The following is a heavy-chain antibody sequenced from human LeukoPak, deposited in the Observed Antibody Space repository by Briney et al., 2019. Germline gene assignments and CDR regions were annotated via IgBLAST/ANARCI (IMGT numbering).Heavy chain of an antibody. V-gene: IGHV3-30*04. J-gene: IGHJ4*02. CDR2: ISYDGSNK. CDR1: GFTFSSYA. CDR3: AKVRRGNYFDY. Sequence: GRSLRLSCAASGFTFSSYAMHWVRQAPGKGLEWVAVISYDGSNKYYADSVKGRFTISRDNSKNTLYLQMNSLRAEDTAVYYCAKVRRGNYFDYWGQGTLVTVSS.